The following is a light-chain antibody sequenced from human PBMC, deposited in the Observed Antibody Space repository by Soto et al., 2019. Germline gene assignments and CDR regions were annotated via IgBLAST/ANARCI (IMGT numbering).Light chain of an antibody. CDR3: QQYGRSPLT. J-gene: IGKJ4*01. CDR2: GAS. CDR1: QSVSSSY. Sequence: EIVLTQSPGTLSLSPGERATLSCRASQSVSSSYLAWYRQKPGQAPRLLIYGASSRATGIPDRFSGSVSGTDFTLTISRLEPEGFAVYYCQQYGRSPLTFGGGTKVDIK. V-gene: IGKV3-20*01.